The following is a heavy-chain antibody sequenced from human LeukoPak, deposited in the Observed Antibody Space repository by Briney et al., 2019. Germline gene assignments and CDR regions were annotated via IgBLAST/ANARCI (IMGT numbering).Heavy chain of an antibody. CDR3: ARGGRYSSGWYSWFDP. CDR2: IIPIFGTA. D-gene: IGHD6-19*01. Sequence: SVKVSCKASGGTFSSYAISWVRQAPGQGLEWMGGIIPIFGTANYAQKFQGRVTITADKSTSTAYMELSRLRSGDTAVYYCARGGRYSSGWYSWFDPWGQGTLVTVSS. J-gene: IGHJ5*02. CDR1: GGTFSSYA. V-gene: IGHV1-69*06.